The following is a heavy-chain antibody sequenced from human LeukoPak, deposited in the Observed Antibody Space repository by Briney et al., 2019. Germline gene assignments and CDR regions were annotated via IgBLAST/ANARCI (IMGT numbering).Heavy chain of an antibody. CDR1: GYTFTGYY. D-gene: IGHD6-13*01. CDR2: INPNSGGT. V-gene: IGHV1-2*02. Sequence: ASVKVSCKASGYTFTGYYMHWVRQAPGQGLEWMGWINPNSGGTNYAQKFQGRVTMTRDTSISTAYMELSRLRSDDTAVYYCARVFGEQQLVPVNWFDPWGQGTLVTVSS. CDR3: ARVFGEQQLVPVNWFDP. J-gene: IGHJ5*02.